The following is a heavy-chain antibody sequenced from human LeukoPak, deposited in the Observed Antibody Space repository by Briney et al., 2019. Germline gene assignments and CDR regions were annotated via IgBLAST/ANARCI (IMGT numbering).Heavy chain of an antibody. CDR1: GGSISSYY. V-gene: IGHV4-59*08. CDR3: ARRKSSGWYPLDY. J-gene: IGHJ4*02. CDR2: ISYSGST. Sequence: PSETLSLTCTVSGGSISSYYWSWIRQPPRKGLEWSGYISYSGSTNYIPSLKSRVTISVDTSKNQFSLKLSSVTAADTAVYYCARRKSSGWYPLDYWGQGTLVTVSS. D-gene: IGHD6-19*01.